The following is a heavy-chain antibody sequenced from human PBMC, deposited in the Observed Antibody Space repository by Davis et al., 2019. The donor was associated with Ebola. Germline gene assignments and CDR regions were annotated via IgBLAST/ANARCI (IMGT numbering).Heavy chain of an antibody. CDR3: AKVARFLEWSLYYYYGMDV. D-gene: IGHD3-3*01. J-gene: IGHJ6*02. CDR2: ISGSGGST. V-gene: IGHV3-23*01. Sequence: GGSLRLSCTDSVITFSSYAMTWVRQAPGKGLEWVSAISGSGGSTYYADSVKGRFTISRDNSKNTLYLQMNSLRAEDTAVYYCAKVARFLEWSLYYYYGMDVWGQGTTVTVSS. CDR1: VITFSSYA.